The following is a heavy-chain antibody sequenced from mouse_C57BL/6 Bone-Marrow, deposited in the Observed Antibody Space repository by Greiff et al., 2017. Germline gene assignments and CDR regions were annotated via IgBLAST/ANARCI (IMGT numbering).Heavy chain of an antibody. CDR2: IDPEDGDT. CDR3: TRRDPTVVAPSYWYFDV. CDR1: GFNIKDYY. Sequence: EVQLQQSGAELVRPGASVKLSCTASGFNIKDYYMHWVKQRPEQGLEWIGRIDPEDGDTEYAPKFQGKATMTADTSSNTAYLQLSSLTSEDTAVYYCTRRDPTVVAPSYWYFDVWGTGTTVTVSS. J-gene: IGHJ1*03. D-gene: IGHD1-1*01. V-gene: IGHV14-1*01.